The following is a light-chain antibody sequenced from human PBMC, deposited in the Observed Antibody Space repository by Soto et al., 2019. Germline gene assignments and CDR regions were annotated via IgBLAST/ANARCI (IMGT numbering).Light chain of an antibody. J-gene: IGKJ4*01. CDR2: DAS. CDR3: QQYDNLPLT. CDR1: QDISNY. V-gene: IGKV1-33*01. Sequence: DIQMTQSPSSLSASVGDRVTITCQASQDISNYLNWYQQKPGKAPKLLIYDASNLQTGVPSRFSGSGSGTDFTFPISSLQPEDTATYYCQQYDNLPLTFGGGTRWIS.